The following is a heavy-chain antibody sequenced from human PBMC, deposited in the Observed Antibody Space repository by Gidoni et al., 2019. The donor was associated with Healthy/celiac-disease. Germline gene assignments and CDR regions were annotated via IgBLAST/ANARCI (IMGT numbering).Heavy chain of an antibody. V-gene: IGHV1-24*01. CDR2: FDPEDGET. CDR1: GYTITELH. J-gene: IGHJ5*02. Sequence: QVQLVQSGAEVKKPGASVTVSCKVSGYTITELHMHWVRQAPGKGLEWMGGFDPEDGETIYAQKFQGRVTMTEDTSTDTVYMELSSLRSEDTPLYYCATGFRVGAVAGTYSSNNWFDPWGQGTLVTVSS. D-gene: IGHD6-19*01. CDR3: ATGFRVGAVAGTYSSNNWFDP.